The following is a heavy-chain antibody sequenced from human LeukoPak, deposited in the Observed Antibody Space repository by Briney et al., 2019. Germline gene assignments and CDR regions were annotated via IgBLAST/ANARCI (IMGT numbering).Heavy chain of an antibody. D-gene: IGHD1-26*01. CDR1: VFTFTSYW. J-gene: IGHJ4*02. CDR3: VRGEAHDS. Sequence: GGSLTLSCTASVFTFTSYWMQWVRQAPGKGLVWVSCINNDGSSTNYADSVKGRFTISRDNAKNTVYLQMDSLRTEDTAVYYCVRGEAHDSWGQGTLITVSS. CDR2: INNDGSST. V-gene: IGHV3-74*01.